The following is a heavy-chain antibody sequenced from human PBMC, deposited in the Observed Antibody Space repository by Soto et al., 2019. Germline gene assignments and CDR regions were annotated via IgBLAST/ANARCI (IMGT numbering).Heavy chain of an antibody. CDR3: ARDIAVAGNWFDP. CDR1: GFSFSRFW. J-gene: IGHJ5*02. V-gene: IGHV3-7*03. D-gene: IGHD6-19*01. Sequence: LRLSCVASGFSFSRFWMNWVRQAPGKGLEWVANIKLHGDEKNFVDSVKGRFIISRDNAKNSLYLQMNSLRVEDTAVYYCARDIAVAGNWFDPWGQGTLVTVSS. CDR2: IKLHGDEK.